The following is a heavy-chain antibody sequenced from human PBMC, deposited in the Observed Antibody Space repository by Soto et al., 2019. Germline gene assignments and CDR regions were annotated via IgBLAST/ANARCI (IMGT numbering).Heavy chain of an antibody. Sequence: HPGGSLRLSCAASGFTVSSNYMSWVRQAPGKGLEWVSVIYSGGSTYYADSVKGRFTISRDNSKNTLYLQMNSRRAEDTAVYYCARELFVGYYGMDVWGQGTTVTVSS. CDR3: ARELFVGYYGMDV. D-gene: IGHD2-21*01. CDR2: IYSGGST. V-gene: IGHV3-53*01. J-gene: IGHJ6*02. CDR1: GFTVSSNY.